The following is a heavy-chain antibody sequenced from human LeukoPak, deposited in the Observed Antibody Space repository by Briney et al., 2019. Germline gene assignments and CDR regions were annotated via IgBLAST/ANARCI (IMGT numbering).Heavy chain of an antibody. D-gene: IGHD2-8*02. V-gene: IGHV4-39*01. CDR1: GDSISSSSYY. CDR2: IYYSGST. Sequence: KPSETLSLTCTVSGDSISSSSYYWGWIRQPPGKGLEWIGSIYYSGSTYYNPSLKSRVTMYVDTSKNQFSLKLSSVTAADTAVYYCARHGGVGVIPDFDYWGPGTLVTVSS. J-gene: IGHJ4*02. CDR3: ARHGGVGVIPDFDY.